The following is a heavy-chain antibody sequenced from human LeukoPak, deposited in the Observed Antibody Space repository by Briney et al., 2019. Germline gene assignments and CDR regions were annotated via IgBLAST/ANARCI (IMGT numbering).Heavy chain of an antibody. Sequence: PGGSLRLSCAASGFTVSSNYMSWVRQAPGKGLEWVSVIYSGGSTYYADSVKGRFTISRDNSKNTLYLQMNSLRAEDTAVYYCARGSGWSFYYYGMDVWGQGTTVTVSS. CDR3: ARGSGWSFYYYGMDV. CDR2: IYSGGST. V-gene: IGHV3-53*05. CDR1: GFTVSSNY. J-gene: IGHJ6*02. D-gene: IGHD6-19*01.